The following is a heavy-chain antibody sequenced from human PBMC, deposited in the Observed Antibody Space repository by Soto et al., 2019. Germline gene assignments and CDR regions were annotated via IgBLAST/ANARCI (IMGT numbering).Heavy chain of an antibody. CDR2: IYYSGST. CDR1: GGSISSGGYY. J-gene: IGHJ4*02. CDR3: ARVKMATSHLAADY. Sequence: PSETLSLSCTVSGGSISSGGYYWSWIRQHPGRGLEWIGYIYYSGSTYYNPSLKSRVTISADTSKNQFSLKLSSVTAADTAVYYCARVKMATSHLAADYWGQGTLVTVS. V-gene: IGHV4-31*03. D-gene: IGHD5-12*01.